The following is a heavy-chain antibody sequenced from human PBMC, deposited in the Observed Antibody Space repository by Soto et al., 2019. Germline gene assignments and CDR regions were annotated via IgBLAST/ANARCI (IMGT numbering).Heavy chain of an antibody. Sequence: QVQLVQSGAEVKKPGASVKVSCKASGYTFTGYYMHWVRQAPGQGLEWMGWINPNSGGTNYAQKFQGWVTMTRDTSISTAYMELSRLRSDDTAVYYCARGLELDYDYYYMDVWGKGTTVTVSS. D-gene: IGHD1-7*01. CDR2: INPNSGGT. CDR3: ARGLELDYDYYYMDV. CDR1: GYTFTGYY. J-gene: IGHJ6*03. V-gene: IGHV1-2*04.